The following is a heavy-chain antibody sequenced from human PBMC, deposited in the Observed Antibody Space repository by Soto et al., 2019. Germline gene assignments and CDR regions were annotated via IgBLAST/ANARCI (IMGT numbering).Heavy chain of an antibody. CDR1: GGTFSSYA. D-gene: IGHD3-22*01. V-gene: IGHV1-69*13. Sequence: SVKVSCKASGGTFSSYAISWVRQAPGQGLEWMGGIIPIFGTANYAQKFQGRVTITADESTSTAYMELSSLRSEDTAVYYCARDSYYYDSSGYFDDPWGQGTLVTVSS. CDR2: IIPIFGTA. CDR3: ARDSYYYDSSGYFDDP. J-gene: IGHJ5*02.